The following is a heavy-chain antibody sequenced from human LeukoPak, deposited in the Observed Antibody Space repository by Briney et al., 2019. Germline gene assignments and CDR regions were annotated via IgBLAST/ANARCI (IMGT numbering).Heavy chain of an antibody. D-gene: IGHD3-22*01. CDR2: IKSDGNT. V-gene: IGHV3-74*01. Sequence: GGSLRLSCAASGFTFKNYAMSWVRQAPGKGLVWVSRIKSDGNTNYADSVKGRFTISRDNAKNTVSLQMNSLRAEDTGVYYCARAPSEIGGYYPEYFRHWGQGTLVTVSS. J-gene: IGHJ1*01. CDR3: ARAPSEIGGYYPEYFRH. CDR1: GFTFKNYA.